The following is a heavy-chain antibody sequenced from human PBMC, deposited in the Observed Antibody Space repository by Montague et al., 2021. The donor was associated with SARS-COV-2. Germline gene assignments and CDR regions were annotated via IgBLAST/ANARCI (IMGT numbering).Heavy chain of an antibody. Sequence: SETLSLTCAVSGGSFSGFYWSWVRQPPGKGLEWIGEINHSGSTNYNPSLKSRVTISVDTSKNQFSLKLSSVTAADTAVYYCARGLKWGFLGGYYYYMDVWGKGTTVTVSS. J-gene: IGHJ6*03. CDR3: ARGLKWGFLGGYYYYMDV. CDR1: GGSFSGFY. V-gene: IGHV4-34*01. D-gene: IGHD3-3*01. CDR2: INHSGST.